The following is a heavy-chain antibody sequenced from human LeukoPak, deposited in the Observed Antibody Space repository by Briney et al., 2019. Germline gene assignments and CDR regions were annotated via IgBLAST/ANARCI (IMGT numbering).Heavy chain of an antibody. V-gene: IGHV3-7*03. D-gene: IGHD4-17*01. J-gene: IGHJ4*02. CDR2: ISQGGGKT. Sequence: GGSLRLSCAASGFTFSSYSMSWVRQAPGKGLEWVSNISQGGGKTYYADSVKGRFTISRDNAKNTLYLQMNSLRAEDTAVYYCARDRGDLYGDHEDYWGQGTLVTVSS. CDR3: ARDRGDLYGDHEDY. CDR1: GFTFSSYS.